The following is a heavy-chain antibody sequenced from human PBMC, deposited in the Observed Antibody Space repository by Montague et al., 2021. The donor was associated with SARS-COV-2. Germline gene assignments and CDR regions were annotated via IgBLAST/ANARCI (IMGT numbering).Heavy chain of an antibody. Sequence: SEILSLTCTVSGGSISSSSYYWGWIRQPPGKGLEWIGSIYYSGSTYYNPSLKSRVTISVDTSKNQFSLKLSSVTAADTAVYYCARVGRQQLVRLSSMDVWGQGTTVTVSS. V-gene: IGHV4-39*07. J-gene: IGHJ6*02. CDR2: IYYSGST. CDR3: ARVGRQQLVRLSSMDV. CDR1: GGSISSSSYY. D-gene: IGHD6-13*01.